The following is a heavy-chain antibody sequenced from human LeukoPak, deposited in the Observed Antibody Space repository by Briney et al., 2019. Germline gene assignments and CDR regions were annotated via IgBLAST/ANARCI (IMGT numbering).Heavy chain of an antibody. CDR1: GFSVSSNY. D-gene: IGHD2-2*01. CDR3: ARSTPVPGVATFDI. V-gene: IGHV3-53*01. J-gene: IGHJ3*02. CDR2: IFRGGNT. Sequence: GGSLRLSCVASGFSVSSNYMNWVRQAPGKGLEWVSGIFRGGNTNFADSVRGRCTISRAASKNTLFLQMNSLRAEDTAVYYCARSTPVPGVATFDIWGQGTMVTVSS.